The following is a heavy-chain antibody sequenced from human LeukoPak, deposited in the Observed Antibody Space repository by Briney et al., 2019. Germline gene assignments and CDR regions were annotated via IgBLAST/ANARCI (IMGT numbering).Heavy chain of an antibody. CDR3: ARDPSNTVGRNIYFNY. J-gene: IGHJ4*02. CDR2: ISAYNSNT. Sequence: ASVTLSCTSSGYSFAIFGINWVRLAPAPRLEWMGCISAYNSNTNSAQVLQGRVTITTDTSTTTAYMELRSLTSDDTALYYCARDPSNTVGRNIYFNYWGQGTLVTVSS. V-gene: IGHV1-18*01. CDR1: GYSFAIFG. D-gene: IGHD1-14*01.